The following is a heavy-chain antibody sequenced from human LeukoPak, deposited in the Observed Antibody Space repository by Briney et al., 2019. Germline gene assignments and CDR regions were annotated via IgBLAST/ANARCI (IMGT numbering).Heavy chain of an antibody. CDR1: GGSIGSSSYY. V-gene: IGHV4-39*07. D-gene: IGHD2-15*01. CDR3: ARGMGLNKSWWTRGGFDI. CDR2: INHSGST. Sequence: SETLSLTCTVSGGSIGSSSYYWSWIRQPPGKGLEWIGEINHSGSTNYNPSLKSRVTTSVDTSKNQFSLKLSSVTAADTAVYYCARGMGLNKSWWTRGGFDIWGQGTMVTVSS. J-gene: IGHJ3*02.